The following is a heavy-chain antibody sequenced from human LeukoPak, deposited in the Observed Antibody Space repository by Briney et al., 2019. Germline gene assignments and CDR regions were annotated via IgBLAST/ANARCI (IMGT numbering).Heavy chain of an antibody. Sequence: ASVKVSCKASGYTFTGYYMHWVRQAPGQGLEWMGWISAYNGNTNYAQKLQGRVTMTTDTSTSTAYMELRSLRSDDTAVYYCAVTFGGVRPFDYWGQGTLVTVSS. V-gene: IGHV1-18*04. CDR1: GYTFTGYY. J-gene: IGHJ4*02. CDR2: ISAYNGNT. D-gene: IGHD3-16*01. CDR3: AVTFGGVRPFDY.